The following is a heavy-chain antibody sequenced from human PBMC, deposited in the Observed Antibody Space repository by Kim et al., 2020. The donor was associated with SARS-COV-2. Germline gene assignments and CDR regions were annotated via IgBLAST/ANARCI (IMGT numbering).Heavy chain of an antibody. D-gene: IGHD3-16*02. J-gene: IGHJ4*02. CDR1: GFTFSNAW. CDR2: IKSKTDGGTT. CDR3: TTDLYDYVWGSYRLFDY. V-gene: IGHV3-15*01. Sequence: GGSLRLSCAASGFTFSNAWMSWVRQAPGKGLEWVGRIKSKTDGGTTDYAAPVKGRFTISRDDSKNTLYLQMNSLKTEDTAVYYCTTDLYDYVWGSYRLFDYWGQGTLVTVSS.